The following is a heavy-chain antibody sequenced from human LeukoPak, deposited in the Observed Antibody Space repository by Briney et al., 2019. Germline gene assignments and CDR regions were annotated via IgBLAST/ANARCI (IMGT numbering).Heavy chain of an antibody. Sequence: GGSLRLSRAASGFTFSSYAMSWVRQAPGKGLEGVSAISGSGGSTYYADSVKGRFTISRDNSKNTLYLQMNSLRAEDTAVYYCAKAQWELRKMSYYFEYWGQGTLVTVSS. D-gene: IGHD1-26*01. J-gene: IGHJ4*02. CDR2: ISGSGGST. CDR3: AKAQWELRKMSYYFEY. CDR1: GFTFSSYA. V-gene: IGHV3-23*01.